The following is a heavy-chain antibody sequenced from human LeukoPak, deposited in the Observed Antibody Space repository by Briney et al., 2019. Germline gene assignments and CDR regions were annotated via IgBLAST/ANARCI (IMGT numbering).Heavy chain of an antibody. CDR1: GGSFSGYY. CDR2: INHSGST. J-gene: IGHJ5*02. D-gene: IGHD6-13*01. Sequence: SETLSLTCAVYGGSFSGYYWSWIRQPPGKGLEWIGEINHSGSTNYNPSLKSRVTISVDTSKNQFSLKLSSVTAADTAVYYCARAGEAAQLVRWGWFDPWGQGTLVTVSS. CDR3: ARAGEAAQLVRWGWFDP. V-gene: IGHV4-34*01.